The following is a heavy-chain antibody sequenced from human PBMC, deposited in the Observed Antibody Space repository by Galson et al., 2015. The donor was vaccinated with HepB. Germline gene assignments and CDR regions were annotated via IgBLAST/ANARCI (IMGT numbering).Heavy chain of an antibody. V-gene: IGHV3-30*18. CDR3: AKDHTASGWLDY. D-gene: IGHD6-19*01. CDR2: ISYDGSNK. Sequence: SLRLSCAASGFTFSSYGMHWVRQAPGKGLEWVAVISYDGSNKYYADSVKGRFTISRDNSKNTLYLQMNSLRAEDTAVYYCAKDHTASGWLDYWGQGTLVTVSS. J-gene: IGHJ4*02. CDR1: GFTFSSYG.